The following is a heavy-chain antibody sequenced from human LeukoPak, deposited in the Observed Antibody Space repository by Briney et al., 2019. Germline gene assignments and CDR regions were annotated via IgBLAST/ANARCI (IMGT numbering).Heavy chain of an antibody. J-gene: IGHJ4*02. D-gene: IGHD2-8*01. CDR2: INPNTGGT. Sequence: ASVKVSCKASGYKFTGYYIHWVRQAPGQGLEWMGWINPNTGGTDFAENFQGRVNMTRDTSISTVYMDLSGLRSEDMAVYYCARANFPILYDYWGQGTLVTVSS. CDR3: ARANFPILYDY. CDR1: GYKFTGYY. V-gene: IGHV1-2*02.